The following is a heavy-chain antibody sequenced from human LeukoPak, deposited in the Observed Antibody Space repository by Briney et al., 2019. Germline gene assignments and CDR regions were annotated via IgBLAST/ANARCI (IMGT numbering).Heavy chain of an antibody. CDR1: GFTCDDYA. Sequence: GRSLRLSCAASGFTCDDYAMHWVRQAPGKGLEWVSGISWNSGTIGYADSVKGRFTISRDNAKNSLYLQMNSLRAEDTALYYCAKDRTFGGELIYWGQGTLVTVSS. J-gene: IGHJ4*02. CDR3: AKDRTFGGELIY. V-gene: IGHV3-9*01. CDR2: ISWNSGTI. D-gene: IGHD3-10*01.